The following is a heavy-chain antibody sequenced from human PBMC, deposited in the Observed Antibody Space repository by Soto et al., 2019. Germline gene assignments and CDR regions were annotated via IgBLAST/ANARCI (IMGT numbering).Heavy chain of an antibody. D-gene: IGHD2-2*01. V-gene: IGHV4-30-4*01. CDR2: IYYSGST. CDR1: GGSISSGDYY. Sequence: SETLSLTCTVSGGSISSGDYYWSWIRQPPGKGLEWIGYIYYSGSTYYNPSLKSRVTISVDTSKNQFSLRLSSVTAADTAVYYCARLGALYQSLDPWGPGTLVT. J-gene: IGHJ5*02. CDR3: ARLGALYQSLDP.